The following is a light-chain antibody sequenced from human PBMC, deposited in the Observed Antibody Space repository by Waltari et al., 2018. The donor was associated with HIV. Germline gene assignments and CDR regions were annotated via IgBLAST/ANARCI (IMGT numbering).Light chain of an antibody. V-gene: IGLV2-8*01. Sequence: QSALTQPPSASGSPGQSVTISCNGTSSYVGGNNYVSWYQQYPGKAPRLMIYEVYTRPSGVPHRFSGSKSGNTASLTVSGLQAEDEANYYCSSYAGINTYVLFGGGTKLTVL. CDR3: SSYAGINTYVL. CDR2: EVY. CDR1: SSYVGGNNY. J-gene: IGLJ2*01.